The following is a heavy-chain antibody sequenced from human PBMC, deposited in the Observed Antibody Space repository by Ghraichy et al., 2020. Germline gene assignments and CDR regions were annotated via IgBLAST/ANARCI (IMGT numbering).Heavy chain of an antibody. J-gene: IGHJ6*02. CDR3: AKDLGGSGGYYNNGMDV. Sequence: GGSLRLSCAASGLTFGTYAMLWVRQAPGKGLEWVAGISYDGSNKYYVDSVKGRFTISRDNSKNTLYLQMNSLRPEDTAVYYCAKDLGGSGGYYNNGMDVWGQGTTVTVSS. V-gene: IGHV3-30*18. CDR1: GLTFGTYA. D-gene: IGHD3-9*01. CDR2: ISYDGSNK.